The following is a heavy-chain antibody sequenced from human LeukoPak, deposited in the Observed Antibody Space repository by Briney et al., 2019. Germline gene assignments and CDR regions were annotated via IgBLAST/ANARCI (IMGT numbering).Heavy chain of an antibody. J-gene: IGHJ4*02. CDR1: GFTVSSNY. Sequence: PGGSLRLSCAASGFTVSSNYMSWVRQAPGKGLEWVSVIYSGGSTYHADSVRGRFTISRDNSKNTLYLQMSSLSAEDTAVYYCVTAVALDYWGQGSLVTVSS. CDR3: VTAVALDY. CDR2: IYSGGST. V-gene: IGHV3-66*01.